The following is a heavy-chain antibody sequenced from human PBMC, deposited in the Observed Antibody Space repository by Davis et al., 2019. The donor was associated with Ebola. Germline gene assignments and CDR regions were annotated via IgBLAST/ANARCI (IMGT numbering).Heavy chain of an antibody. J-gene: IGHJ4*02. CDR2: IFPGDSDT. Sequence: GESLKISCKDSGNSFTSHWIGWVRQMPGKGLECMGIIFPGDSDTRYSPSFQGQVTISADKSISTAYLQWSSLKASDTAIYYCARGTNGYNPGGYFDSWGQGTLVTVSS. CDR1: GNSFTSHW. V-gene: IGHV5-51*01. CDR3: ARGTNGYNPGGYFDS. D-gene: IGHD5-24*01.